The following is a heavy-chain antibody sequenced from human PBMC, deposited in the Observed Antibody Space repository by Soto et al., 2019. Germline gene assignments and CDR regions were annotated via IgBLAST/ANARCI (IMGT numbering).Heavy chain of an antibody. J-gene: IGHJ4*02. D-gene: IGHD2-2*02. CDR2: ISAGGST. CDR3: ANVPIWCSSTSCYTEGFAY. CDR1: GFTFSDYA. Sequence: GGSLRLSCTASGFTFSDYAMSWVRQPPGKGLEWVSVISAGGSTYYADSVKGRFTVSRANSKNTLYLQMNSLRAEDTAVYYCANVPIWCSSTSCYTEGFAYWGQGTLVTVSS. V-gene: IGHV3-23*01.